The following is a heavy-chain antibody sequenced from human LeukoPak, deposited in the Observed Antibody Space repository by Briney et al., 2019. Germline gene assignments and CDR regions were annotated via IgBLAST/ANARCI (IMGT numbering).Heavy chain of an antibody. Sequence: GGSLRLSCAASGFTFSTFAMIWVRQPPGKGLEWVSSIFPSGGEIHYADSVRGRFTISRDNAKNSLYLQMNSLRAEDTAVYYCARDNWNPWGQGTLVTVSS. CDR3: ARDNWNP. CDR2: IFPSGGEI. V-gene: IGHV3-21*01. D-gene: IGHD1-20*01. J-gene: IGHJ5*02. CDR1: GFTFSTFA.